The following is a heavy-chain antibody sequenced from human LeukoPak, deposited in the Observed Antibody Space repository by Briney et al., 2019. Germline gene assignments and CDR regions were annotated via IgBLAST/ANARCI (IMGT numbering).Heavy chain of an antibody. V-gene: IGHV1-18*01. CDR1: GYTFTSYG. J-gene: IGHJ4*02. CDR3: ARELHAYCGGDCYSHY. CDR2: ISAYNGNT. Sequence: GGSVKVSCKASGYTFTSYGISWVRQAPGQGLEWMGWISAYNGNTNYAQKLQGRVTMTTDTSTSTAYMELRSLRSDDTAVYYCARELHAYCGGDCYSHYWGQGTLVTVSS. D-gene: IGHD2-21*02.